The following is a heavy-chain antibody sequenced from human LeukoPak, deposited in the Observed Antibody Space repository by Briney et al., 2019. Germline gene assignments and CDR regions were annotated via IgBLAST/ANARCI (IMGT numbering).Heavy chain of an antibody. CDR3: ARGLGDYNTDWFPVSGY. Sequence: ASVKVSCKASGYTFNSHDINWVRQATGQGLEWMGWMNPYSGNTGYAQKFQGRVTMTRDTSMSTAYMELNSLGSEDTAIYYCARGLGDYNTDWFPVSGYWGQGTPVTVSS. V-gene: IGHV1-8*01. D-gene: IGHD3-9*01. CDR1: GYTFNSHD. CDR2: MNPYSGNT. J-gene: IGHJ4*02.